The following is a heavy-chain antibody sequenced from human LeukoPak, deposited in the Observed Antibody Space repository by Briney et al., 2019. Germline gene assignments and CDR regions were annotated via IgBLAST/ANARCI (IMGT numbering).Heavy chain of an antibody. J-gene: IGHJ4*02. D-gene: IGHD2-2*01. CDR1: GGSISSYY. V-gene: IGHV4-59*01. Sequence: SETLSLTSTVSGGSISSYYWSWIRQPPGKGLEWIGCIYSGSSSYNPSLQSRVTISVDTSMNQFSLKLTSMTAADTAVYYCGRAGPGAFFDHWGRGALVTVSS. CDR2: IYSGSS. CDR3: GRAGPGAFFDH.